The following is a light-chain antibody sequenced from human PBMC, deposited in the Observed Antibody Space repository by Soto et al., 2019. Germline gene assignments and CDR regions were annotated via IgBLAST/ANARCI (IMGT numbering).Light chain of an antibody. J-gene: IGKJ1*01. CDR3: LQYNNWPPWT. CDR2: GAS. V-gene: IGKV3-15*01. Sequence: EIVMTQSPATLSASPGERATLSCRASQSIGSHLAWYQQRPGQAPRLLIYGASNRATGVAARFSGSGSGTDFTLTVYNLQSEDFAVYFWLQYNNWPPWTFGQGTKVEVK. CDR1: QSIGSH.